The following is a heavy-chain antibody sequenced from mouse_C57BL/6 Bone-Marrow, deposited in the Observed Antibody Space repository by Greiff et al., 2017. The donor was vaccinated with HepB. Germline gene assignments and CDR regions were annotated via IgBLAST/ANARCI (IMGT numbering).Heavy chain of an antibody. CDR2: IYPGDGDT. V-gene: IGHV1-80*01. Sequence: VKLRESGAELVKPGASVKISCKASGYAFSSYWMNWVKQRPGKGLEWIGQIYPGDGDTNYNGKFKGKATLTADKSSSTAYMQLSSLTSEDSAVYFCARVQGFAYWGQGTLVTVSA. CDR3: ARVQGFAY. J-gene: IGHJ3*01. CDR1: GYAFSSYW.